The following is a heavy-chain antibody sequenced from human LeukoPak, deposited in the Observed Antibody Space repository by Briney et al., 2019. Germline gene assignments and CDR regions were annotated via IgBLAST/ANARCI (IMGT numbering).Heavy chain of an antibody. J-gene: IGHJ4*02. CDR1: GGSFSGYY. V-gene: IGHV4-34*01. CDR3: ARLSNAGY. D-gene: IGHD4-4*01. CDR2: INHSGST. Sequence: SETLSLTCAVYGGSFSGYYWSWIRQPPGKGLEWIGEINHSGSTNYNPSLKSRVTISVDTSKNQFSLKLSSVTAADTAVYYCARLSNAGYWGQGTLVTVSS.